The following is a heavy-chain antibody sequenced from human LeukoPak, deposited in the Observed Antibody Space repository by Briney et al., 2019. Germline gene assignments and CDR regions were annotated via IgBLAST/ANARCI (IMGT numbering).Heavy chain of an antibody. J-gene: IGHJ6*03. CDR2: IKQDGSEK. Sequence: GGSLRLSCAASGFTFSSYWMSWVRQAPGKGLEWVANIKQDGSEKYYVDSVKGRFTISRDNAKNSLYLQMNSLRAEDTAVYYCAREYIDYYYYMDVWGKGATVTVSS. D-gene: IGHD1-14*01. CDR1: GFTFSSYW. V-gene: IGHV3-7*01. CDR3: AREYIDYYYYMDV.